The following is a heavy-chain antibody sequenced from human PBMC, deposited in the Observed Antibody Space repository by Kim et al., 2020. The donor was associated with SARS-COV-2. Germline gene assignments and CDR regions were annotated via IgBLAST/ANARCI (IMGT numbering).Heavy chain of an antibody. D-gene: IGHD1-26*01. Sequence: GGSLRLSCAASGFTFSSYWMHWVRQAPGKGLVWVSRINSDGSSTTYADSVKGRLTISRDNAKNTLYLQMNSLRAEDTAVYYCARGSSGSYPCAFDIWGQGTTVTVSS. J-gene: IGHJ3*02. V-gene: IGHV3-74*01. CDR3: ARGSSGSYPCAFDI. CDR2: INSDGSST. CDR1: GFTFSSYW.